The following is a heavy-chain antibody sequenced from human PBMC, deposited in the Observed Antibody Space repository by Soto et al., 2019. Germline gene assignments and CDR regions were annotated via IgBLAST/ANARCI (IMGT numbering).Heavy chain of an antibody. J-gene: IGHJ3*02. V-gene: IGHV3-43*01. CDR2: ISWDGGST. CDR3: AKDSSSHHRDAFDI. CDR1: GFTFDDYT. Sequence: GGSLRLSCAASGFTFDDYTMHWVRQAPGKGLEWVSLISWDGGSTYYADSVKGRFTISRDNSKNSLYLQMNSLRTEDTALYYCAKDSSSHHRDAFDIWGQGTMVTGSS.